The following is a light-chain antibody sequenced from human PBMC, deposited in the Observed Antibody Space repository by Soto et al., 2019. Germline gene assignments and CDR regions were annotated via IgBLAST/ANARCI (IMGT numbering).Light chain of an antibody. CDR3: QQSYSTPLT. CDR1: QSISNY. J-gene: IGKJ4*01. CDR2: AAS. V-gene: IGKV1-39*01. Sequence: IQMTQSPSSLSAFVGDRVTITCRASQSISNYLNWYQQKPGKAPKLLIYAASSLESGVPSRFSGSGSGTYFTLTISSLQPEDFATYYCQQSYSTPLTFGGGNKVEI.